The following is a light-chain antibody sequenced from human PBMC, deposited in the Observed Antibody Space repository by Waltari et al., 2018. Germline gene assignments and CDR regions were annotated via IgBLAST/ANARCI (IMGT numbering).Light chain of an antibody. J-gene: IGKJ1*01. Sequence: DIQMTQSPPSLSASVGDRVTITCRASQTLATYFNWYQQNPGKAPELLLSSASNLKSGVPSRFSGSGSGTEFTLTISSVQPEDFATYYCQQSYSIPPWTFGQGTKVDIK. V-gene: IGKV1-39*01. CDR2: SAS. CDR1: QTLATY. CDR3: QQSYSIPPWT.